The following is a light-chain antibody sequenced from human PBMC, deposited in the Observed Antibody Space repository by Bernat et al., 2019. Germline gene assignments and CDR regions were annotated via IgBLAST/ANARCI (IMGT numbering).Light chain of an antibody. Sequence: IVMTQSPLSLPVTPGEPASISCRASQSLLHSNGYNYLDWYVQMPGQSPQRLIFLASSRAPGVPDRSSDSGSGTDFTLNIRRVEAEDVGIDYCMQSLQGPPTFTVGPGTKVDI. CDR2: LAS. CDR1: QSLLHSNGYNY. V-gene: IGKV2-28*01. CDR3: MQSLQGPPTFT. J-gene: IGKJ3*01.